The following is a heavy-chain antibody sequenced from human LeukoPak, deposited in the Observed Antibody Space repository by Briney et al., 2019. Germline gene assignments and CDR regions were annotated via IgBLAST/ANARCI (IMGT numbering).Heavy chain of an antibody. CDR1: GFTFNNYG. Sequence: GRSLRLSCAASGFTFNNYGMHWVRQAPGKGLEWVAVISYDGRNIHYPDSVKGRFTISRDISTDTLWLQMDSLRTEDTAVYYCAKGPLRGTAAAIDYWGQGTLVTVSS. CDR3: AKGPLRGTAAAIDY. CDR2: ISYDGRNI. V-gene: IGHV3-30*18. D-gene: IGHD2-2*01. J-gene: IGHJ4*02.